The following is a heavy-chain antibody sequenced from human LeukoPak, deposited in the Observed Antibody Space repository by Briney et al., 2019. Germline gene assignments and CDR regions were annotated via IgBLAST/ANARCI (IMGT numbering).Heavy chain of an antibody. CDR2: IYTSGST. D-gene: IGHD5-18*01. J-gene: IGHJ4*02. CDR3: ARDSGYSYGYGY. Sequence: PSETLSLTCTVSGGSISSGSYYWSWIRQPAGKGLEWIGRIYTSGSTNYNPSLKSRVTISVDTSKNQFSLKLSSVTAADTAVYYCARDSGYSYGYGYWGQGTLVTVSS. CDR1: GGSISSGSYY. V-gene: IGHV4-61*02.